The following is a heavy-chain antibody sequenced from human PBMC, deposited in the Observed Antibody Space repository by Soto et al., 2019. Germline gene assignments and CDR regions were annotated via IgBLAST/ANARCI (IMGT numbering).Heavy chain of an antibody. CDR2: INAGNGNT. CDR3: AREGSSSVVFYYYYMDV. V-gene: IGHV1-3*01. Sequence: ASVKVSCKASGYTFTSYAMHWVRLAPGQRLEWMGWINAGNGNTKYSQKFQGRVTITRDTSASTAYMELSSLRSEDTAVYYCAREGSSSVVFYYYYMDVWGKGTTVTVSS. D-gene: IGHD6-6*01. J-gene: IGHJ6*03. CDR1: GYTFTSYA.